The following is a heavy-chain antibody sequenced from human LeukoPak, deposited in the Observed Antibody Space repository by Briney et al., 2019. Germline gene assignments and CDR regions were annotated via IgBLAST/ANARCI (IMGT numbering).Heavy chain of an antibody. CDR2: ISGSGGST. Sequence: PGGSLRLSCAASGFTFSSYAMSWVRQAPGKGLEWVSAISGSGGSTYYADSVKGRFTISRDNSKNTLYLQMNSLRAEDTAVYYCAKEGYCSGGSCPEHAFDIWGQGTMVTVSS. D-gene: IGHD2-15*01. V-gene: IGHV3-23*01. J-gene: IGHJ3*02. CDR1: GFTFSSYA. CDR3: AKEGYCSGGSCPEHAFDI.